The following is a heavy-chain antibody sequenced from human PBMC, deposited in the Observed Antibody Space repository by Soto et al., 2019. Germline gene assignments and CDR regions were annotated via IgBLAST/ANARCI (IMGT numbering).Heavy chain of an antibody. CDR1: GYRFSTYG. J-gene: IGHJ4*02. V-gene: IGHV1-18*04. Sequence: ASVKVSCKASGYRFSTYGINWVRQAPGQGLEWLGWTSTNNDDRNYAQKFRGRVTFTTDTSTSTAYMELRSLISDDTAVYFCARECYVASRHSHFDSWGQGPKVTVSS. CDR3: ARECYVASRHSHFDS. D-gene: IGHD6-6*01. CDR2: TSTNNDDR.